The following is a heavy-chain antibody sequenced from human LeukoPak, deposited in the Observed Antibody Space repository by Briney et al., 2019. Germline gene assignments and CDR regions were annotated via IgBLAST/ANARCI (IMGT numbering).Heavy chain of an antibody. D-gene: IGHD3-10*01. Sequence: GGSLRLSCAASGFTFSSYAMSWVRQAPGKSLEWVSVIYSGGSTYYADSVKGRFTISRDNSKNTLYLQMNSLRAEDTAVYYCARTFYYGSGPDIWGQGTMVTVSS. CDR1: GFTFSSYA. V-gene: IGHV3-53*01. CDR3: ARTFYYGSGPDI. CDR2: IYSGGST. J-gene: IGHJ3*02.